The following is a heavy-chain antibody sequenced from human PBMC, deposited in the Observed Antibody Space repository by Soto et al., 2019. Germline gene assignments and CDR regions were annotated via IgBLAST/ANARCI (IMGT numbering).Heavy chain of an antibody. CDR2: INAGNGDT. J-gene: IGHJ5*02. CDR3: AGDRGLLDFDP. Sequence: ASVKVSCKASEYTFIRYSIHWVRQAPGQRLEWMGWINAGNGDTKYSQKFQGRVTITRDTSANTAYMELRSLRSEDTAVYYCAGDRGLLDFDPWGQGTLVTVSS. D-gene: IGHD2-21*01. CDR1: EYTFIRYS. V-gene: IGHV1-3*01.